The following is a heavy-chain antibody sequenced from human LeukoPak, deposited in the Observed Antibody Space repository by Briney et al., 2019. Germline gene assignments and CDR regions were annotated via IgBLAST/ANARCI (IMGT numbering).Heavy chain of an antibody. CDR3: ASLLGYCSSTSCHPNWFDP. D-gene: IGHD2-2*01. CDR2: ISSSGGST. J-gene: IGHJ5*02. CDR1: GFTFSSYA. V-gene: IGHV3-23*01. Sequence: GSLRLSCAASGFTFSSYAMSWVRQAPGKGLEWVSAISSSGGSTYHADSVKGRFTISRDNSKNTLYLQMNSLRAEDTAVYYCASLLGYCSSTSCHPNWFDPWGQGTLVTVSS.